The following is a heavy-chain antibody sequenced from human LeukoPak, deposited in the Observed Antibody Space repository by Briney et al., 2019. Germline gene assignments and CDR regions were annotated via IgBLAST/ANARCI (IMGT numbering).Heavy chain of an antibody. J-gene: IGHJ4*02. Sequence: SETLSLTCAVYGGSFSGYYWSWIRQPPGKGLEWIGEINHSGSTNYNPSLKSRVTISVDTSKNQFSLKLSSVTAADTAVYYCARGRYGSGSYYDDYWGQGTPVTVSS. V-gene: IGHV4-34*01. CDR2: INHSGST. D-gene: IGHD3-10*01. CDR1: GGSFSGYY. CDR3: ARGRYGSGSYYDDY.